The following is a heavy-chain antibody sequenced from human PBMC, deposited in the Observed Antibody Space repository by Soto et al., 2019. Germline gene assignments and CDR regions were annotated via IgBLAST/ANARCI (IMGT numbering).Heavy chain of an antibody. Sequence: EGQLVESGGGLVQPGGSLRLSCATSGFPFSSYWMHWVRQAPGKGLVWVSRISEDGSITTYADSVKGRFTISRDNAQSTLYLQMNSLRAEDTAMYYCARATIPAWGQGTLVTVSS. CDR3: ARATIPA. CDR1: GFPFSSYW. J-gene: IGHJ5*02. V-gene: IGHV3-74*01. D-gene: IGHD2-2*02. CDR2: ISEDGSIT.